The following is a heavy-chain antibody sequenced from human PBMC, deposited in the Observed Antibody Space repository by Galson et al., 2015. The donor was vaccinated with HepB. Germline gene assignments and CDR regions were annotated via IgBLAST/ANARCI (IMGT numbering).Heavy chain of an antibody. D-gene: IGHD5-12*01. J-gene: IGHJ4*02. CDR2: INPNSGGT. V-gene: IGHV1-2*04. CDR3: AREHPYSGCHDY. CDR1: GYTFTGYH. Sequence: SVKVSCKASGYTFTGYHMHWVRQAPGQGLEWMGWINPNSGGTNYAQKFQGWVTMTRDTSISTAYVELSRLRSDDTAVYYCAREHPYSGCHDYWGQGTLVTVSS.